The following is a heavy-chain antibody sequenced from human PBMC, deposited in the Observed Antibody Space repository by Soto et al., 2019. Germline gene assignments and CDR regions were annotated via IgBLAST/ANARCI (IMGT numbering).Heavy chain of an antibody. CDR1: GYTFTTYD. CDR3: ARANYIP. Sequence: QVQLVQSGAEVKKPGASVKVSCKASGYTFTTYDISWVRQAPGLGLEWVGWISAYNGNRKYEQKLEGIVTMTTDTSTSTAYMELRSLTSDYTAVYYCARANYIPWGQGTLVTVSS. J-gene: IGHJ5*02. D-gene: IGHD1-1*01. V-gene: IGHV1-18*01. CDR2: ISAYNGNR.